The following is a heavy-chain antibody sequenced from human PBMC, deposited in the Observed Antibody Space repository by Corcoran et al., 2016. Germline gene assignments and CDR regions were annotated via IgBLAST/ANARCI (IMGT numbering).Heavy chain of an antibody. Sequence: QVQLVQSGAEVREPGASVKVSCKASGYTFAAYDVVWVRQATGQGLEWMGWMNPNSGNTGYAQKFQGRVAMTRDTSISTAYMELSSLGSEDTAVFDWGRGTLIRGVMYTWGQGTLVTVAS. CDR1: GYTFAAYD. CDR3: GRGTLIRGVMYT. V-gene: IGHV1-8*01. CDR2: MNPNSGNT. D-gene: IGHD3-10*01. J-gene: IGHJ4*02.